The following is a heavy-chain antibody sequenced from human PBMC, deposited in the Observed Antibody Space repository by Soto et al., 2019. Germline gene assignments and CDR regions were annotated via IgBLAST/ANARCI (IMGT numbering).Heavy chain of an antibody. J-gene: IGHJ5*02. V-gene: IGHV4-34*01. D-gene: IGHD3-3*01. CDR1: GGSFSGYY. Sequence: SETPSLTCAVYGGSFSGYYWTWIRPPPGKGLEWIGEINHSGSTNYNPSLKSRVTISVDTSKNQFSLKLGSVTAADTAVYYCARGMGGVVNIKPHDLFDRSGQGTLVTVSS. CDR3: ARGMGGVVNIKPHDLFDR. CDR2: INHSGST.